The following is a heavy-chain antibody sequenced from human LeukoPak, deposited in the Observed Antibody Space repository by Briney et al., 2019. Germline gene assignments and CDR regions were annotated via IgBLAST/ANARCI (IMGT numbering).Heavy chain of an antibody. J-gene: IGHJ4*02. CDR3: ASSTVVTPDYLF. CDR2: IWFDGGNK. Sequence: GGSLRLSCAASGFTFSSYGMHWVRQAPGKGLEWVALIWFDGGNKYYADSVKGRFTISRDNSKNTLYLQMNSLRAEDTAVYYCASSTVVTPDYLFWGQGTLVTVFS. CDR1: GFTFSSYG. V-gene: IGHV3-30*02. D-gene: IGHD4-23*01.